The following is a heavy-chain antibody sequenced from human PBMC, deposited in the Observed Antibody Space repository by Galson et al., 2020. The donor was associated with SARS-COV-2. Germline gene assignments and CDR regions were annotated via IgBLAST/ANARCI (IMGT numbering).Heavy chain of an antibody. Sequence: GGSLRLSCAVSGFIVSGDHMTWVRQAPGKGPEWLSTIYIDGRTFYADSVKGGFTISRDTSRDSLYLQMNSLRAEDTAVYYCARHDWFDPWGQGTLVTVSS. J-gene: IGHJ5*02. CDR3: ARHDWFDP. CDR2: IYIDGRT. CDR1: GFIVSGDH. V-gene: IGHV3-66*04.